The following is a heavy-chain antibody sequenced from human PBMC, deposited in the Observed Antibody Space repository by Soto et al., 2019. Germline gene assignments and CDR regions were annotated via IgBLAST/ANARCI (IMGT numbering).Heavy chain of an antibody. CDR2: IKQDGSGK. CDR3: ARDMSDFWSGYFRWFDP. J-gene: IGHJ5*02. CDR1: GFTFSSYW. D-gene: IGHD3-3*01. V-gene: IGHV3-7*03. Sequence: SGGSLRLSCAASGFTFSSYWMSWVRQAPGKGLEWVANIKQDGSGKYYVDSVKGRFTISRDNAKNPLYLQMNSLRAEDTAVYYCARDMSDFWSGYFRWFDPWGQGTLVTVSS.